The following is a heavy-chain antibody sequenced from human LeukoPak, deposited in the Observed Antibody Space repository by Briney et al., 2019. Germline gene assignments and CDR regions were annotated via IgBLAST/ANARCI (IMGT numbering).Heavy chain of an antibody. CDR1: GGSISSYY. J-gene: IGHJ4*02. Sequence: SETLSPTCTVSGGSISSYYWSWIRQPPGKGLEWIGYIYYSGSSNYNPSLKSRVTISVDTSKNQFSLKLSSVTAADTAVYYCARGYDFWSDYYFDYWGQGTLVTVSS. D-gene: IGHD3-3*01. V-gene: IGHV4-59*01. CDR3: ARGYDFWSDYYFDY. CDR2: IYYSGSS.